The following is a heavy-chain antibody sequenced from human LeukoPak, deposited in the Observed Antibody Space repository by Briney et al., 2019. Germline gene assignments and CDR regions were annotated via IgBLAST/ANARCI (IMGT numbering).Heavy chain of an antibody. V-gene: IGHV5-51*01. CDR2: IYPADSDT. D-gene: IGHD3-9*01. Sequence: GESLKISCKGSGYSFASNWIGWVRQMPGKGLEWMGSIYPADSDTRYSPSFQGQFTISADKSISTAYLQWSSLKASDTAIYYCARNYDILTGYYPFDHWGQGTLVTVSS. CDR1: GYSFASNW. CDR3: ARNYDILTGYYPFDH. J-gene: IGHJ5*02.